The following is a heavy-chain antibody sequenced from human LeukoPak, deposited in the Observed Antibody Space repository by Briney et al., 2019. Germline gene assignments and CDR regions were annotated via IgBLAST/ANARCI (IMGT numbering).Heavy chain of an antibody. Sequence: GGSLRLSCAASGFTFSDYYMSWIRQAPGKGLEWVSYISSSGSTIYYADSVKGRFTISRDNAKNSLYLQMNSLRAEDTAVYHCARDNYYEPTTDNWGQGTLVTVSS. CDR1: GFTFSDYY. J-gene: IGHJ4*02. CDR3: ARDNYYEPTTDN. V-gene: IGHV3-11*01. CDR2: ISSSGSTI. D-gene: IGHD3-22*01.